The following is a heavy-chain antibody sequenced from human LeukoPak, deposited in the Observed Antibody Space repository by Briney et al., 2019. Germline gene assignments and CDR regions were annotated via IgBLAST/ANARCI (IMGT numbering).Heavy chain of an antibody. CDR1: GFTFSSYA. Sequence: GGSLRLSCAASGFTFSSYAMHWVRQAPGKGLEWVAVISYDGSNKYYADSVKGRFTISRDNSKNTLYLQMNSLRAEDTAVYYCAREGPDSGSYFDYWGQGTLVTVSS. V-gene: IGHV3-30-3*01. J-gene: IGHJ4*02. D-gene: IGHD1-26*01. CDR3: AREGPDSGSYFDY. CDR2: ISYDGSNK.